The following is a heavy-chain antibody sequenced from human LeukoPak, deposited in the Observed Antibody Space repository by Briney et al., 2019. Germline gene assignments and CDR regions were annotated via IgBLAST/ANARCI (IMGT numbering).Heavy chain of an antibody. J-gene: IGHJ4*02. CDR2: ISSGSTNI. D-gene: IGHD2-2*03. CDR1: GGTSSVDS. V-gene: IGHV3-21*01. Sequence: PGGSLRLSCAASGGTSSVDSINSGPQAPGKGLEWVSCISSGSTNIYYADSLRGRFTISRDNAKNSVYLQMNSLRAEQTAVYYCARVGGYCSSVSNCYGDYWGQGTLVTVSS. CDR3: ARVGGYCSSVSNCYGDY.